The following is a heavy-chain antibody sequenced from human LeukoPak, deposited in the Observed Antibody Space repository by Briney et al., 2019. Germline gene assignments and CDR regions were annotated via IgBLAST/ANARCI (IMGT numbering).Heavy chain of an antibody. D-gene: IGHD6-19*01. CDR2: MSPKSGNT. J-gene: IGHJ4*02. CDR3: ARARSGWYLEF. CDR1: GYTFTDYH. V-gene: IGHV1-8*01. Sequence: ASVKVSCKASGYTFTDYHINWVRQATGQGLEWMGWMSPKSGNTGYAQKFQGRVTMTGDTSMNTAHMELSSLSSEDTAVYYCARARSGWYLEFWGQGTLVTVSS.